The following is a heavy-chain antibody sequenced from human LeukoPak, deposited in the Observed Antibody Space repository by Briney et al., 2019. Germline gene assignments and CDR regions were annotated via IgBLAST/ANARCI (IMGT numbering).Heavy chain of an antibody. J-gene: IGHJ6*03. V-gene: IGHV4-39*01. CDR2: MYSTGST. CDR1: GGSISSNNYY. Sequence: SETLSLTCIVSGGSISSNNYYWGWIRQPPGKGLEWIGSMYSTGSTSYNPSLKSRVTISADTSKNEFSLKLTSVTAADTSVYYCARSQRLYYYYMDVWGKGTTVTISS. CDR3: ARSQRLYYYYMDV.